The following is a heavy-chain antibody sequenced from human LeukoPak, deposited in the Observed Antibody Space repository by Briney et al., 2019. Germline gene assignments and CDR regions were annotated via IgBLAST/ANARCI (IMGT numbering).Heavy chain of an antibody. D-gene: IGHD2-21*02. CDR1: GFTFNTYT. V-gene: IGHV3-21*06. Sequence: GGSLRLSCAASGFTFNTYTMNWVRQTPGKGLEWVASISSNGGYIYYTDSVKGRFIISRDNARNSLFLQMNRLTVEDTAVYYCALDCSGGNCYSAYWGQGTLVTVLS. CDR2: ISSNGGYI. J-gene: IGHJ4*02. CDR3: ALDCSGGNCYSAY.